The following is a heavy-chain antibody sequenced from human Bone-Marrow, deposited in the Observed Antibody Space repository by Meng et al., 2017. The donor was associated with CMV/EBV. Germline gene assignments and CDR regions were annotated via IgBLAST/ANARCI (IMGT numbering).Heavy chain of an antibody. CDR1: GGSIIRNGGCC. Sequence: QLERHEAGSGLVECSESLSLTQTVSGGSIIRNGGCCWGWIRQPPGKGLEWIGSLSYTGRTYDNPSLESRVIMSVDTSKIQFSLKLTSVTDADTAMHYCTRDVEEQRILNWFDPWGQGILVTVSS. CDR3: TRDVEEQRILNWFDP. J-gene: IGHJ5*02. V-gene: IGHV4-39*07. CDR2: LSYTGRT. D-gene: IGHD6-25*01.